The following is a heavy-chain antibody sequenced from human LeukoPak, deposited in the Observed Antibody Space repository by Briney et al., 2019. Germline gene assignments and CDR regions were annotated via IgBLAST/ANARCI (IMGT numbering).Heavy chain of an antibody. Sequence: GGSLRLSCVASGFTFSIFAMSWVRQAPGKGLEWVSSISSSSSYIYYADSVKGRFTISRDNAKNSLYLQMNSLRAEDTAVYYCARMTTVVTFDYWGQGTLVTVSS. D-gene: IGHD4-23*01. CDR3: ARMTTVVTFDY. CDR2: ISSSSSYI. CDR1: GFTFSIFA. J-gene: IGHJ4*02. V-gene: IGHV3-21*01.